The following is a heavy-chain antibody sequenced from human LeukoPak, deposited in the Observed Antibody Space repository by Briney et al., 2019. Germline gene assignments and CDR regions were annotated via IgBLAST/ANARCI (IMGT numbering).Heavy chain of an antibody. Sequence: PGGSLRLSCAASGFTFSSYAMSWVRQAPGKGLEWVSAISGSGGSTYYADSVKGRFTISRDNSKNTLYLQMNSLRAEDTAVYYCARDDEYQLLSGCFDYWGQGTLVTVSS. CDR2: ISGSGGST. V-gene: IGHV3-23*01. D-gene: IGHD2-2*01. J-gene: IGHJ4*02. CDR1: GFTFSSYA. CDR3: ARDDEYQLLSGCFDY.